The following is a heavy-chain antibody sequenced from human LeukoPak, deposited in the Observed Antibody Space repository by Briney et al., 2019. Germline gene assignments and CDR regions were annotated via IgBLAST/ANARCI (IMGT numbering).Heavy chain of an antibody. CDR2: FDPEDGET. CDR1: GYTLTELS. CDR3: ATVDSYGGYYFDY. D-gene: IGHD5-18*01. Sequence: ASVKVSYKVSGYTLTELSMHWVRQAPGKGIEWMGGFDPEDGETIYAQKFQGRVTMTEDTSTDTAYMELSSLRSEDTAVYYCATVDSYGGYYFDYWGQGTLVTVSS. J-gene: IGHJ4*02. V-gene: IGHV1-24*01.